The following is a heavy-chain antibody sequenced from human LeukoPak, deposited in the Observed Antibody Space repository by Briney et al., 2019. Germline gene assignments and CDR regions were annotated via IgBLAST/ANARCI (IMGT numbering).Heavy chain of an antibody. D-gene: IGHD2-2*02. CDR3: ARAPMVVPAAIYDY. Sequence: SGGSLRLSCAASGFTFSSYSMNLVRQAPGKGLEWVSSISSSSSYIYYADSVKGRFTISRDNAKNSLYLQMNSLRAEDTAVYYCARAPMVVPAAIYDYWGQGTLVTVSS. J-gene: IGHJ4*02. CDR2: ISSSSSYI. CDR1: GFTFSSYS. V-gene: IGHV3-21*01.